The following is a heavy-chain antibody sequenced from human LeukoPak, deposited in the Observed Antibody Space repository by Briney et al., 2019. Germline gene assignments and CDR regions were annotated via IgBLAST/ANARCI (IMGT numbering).Heavy chain of an antibody. CDR1: GFTFSSYD. D-gene: IGHD6-19*01. Sequence: GGSLRLSCAASGFTFSSYDIHWVRQAPGKGLEWVAFIRYDGSNKYYADSVRGRFTISRDNSKNTLYLQMNSLRAEDTAVYFCAKESEAVLFTRDHYMDVWGKGTTVTISS. V-gene: IGHV3-30*02. CDR3: AKESEAVLFTRDHYMDV. J-gene: IGHJ6*03. CDR2: IRYDGSNK.